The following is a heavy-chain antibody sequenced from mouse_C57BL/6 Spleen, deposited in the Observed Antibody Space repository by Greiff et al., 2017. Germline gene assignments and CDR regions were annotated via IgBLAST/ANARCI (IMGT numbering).Heavy chain of an antibody. V-gene: IGHV1-85*01. CDR2: IYPRDGST. Sequence: VKLQQSGPELVKPGASVKLSCKASGYTFTSYDINWVKQRPGQGLEWIGWIYPRDGSTKYNEKFKGKATLTVDTSSSTAYMELHSLTSEDSAVYFCASSSPYWYFDVWGTGTTVTVSS. J-gene: IGHJ1*03. CDR3: ASSSPYWYFDV. CDR1: GYTFTSYD. D-gene: IGHD2-12*01.